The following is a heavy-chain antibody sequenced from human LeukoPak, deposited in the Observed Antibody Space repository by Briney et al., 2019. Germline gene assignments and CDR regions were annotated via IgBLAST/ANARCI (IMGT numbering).Heavy chain of an antibody. D-gene: IGHD3-3*01. V-gene: IGHV3-23*01. Sequence: GGSLRLSCAASGFTFSSYAMGWVRQAPGKGLEWVSAISGSGGSTYYADSVKGRFTISRDNSKNTLYLQMNSLRAEDTAVYYCAKDRRFLEWSLEFDYWGRGTLVTVSS. CDR2: ISGSGGST. J-gene: IGHJ4*02. CDR1: GFTFSSYA. CDR3: AKDRRFLEWSLEFDY.